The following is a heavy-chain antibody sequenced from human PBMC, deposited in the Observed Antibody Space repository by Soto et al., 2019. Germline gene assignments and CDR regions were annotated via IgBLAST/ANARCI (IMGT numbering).Heavy chain of an antibody. D-gene: IGHD4-17*01. Sequence: SETLSLTYTVSGGSISSGGYYWSWIRQHPGKGLEWIGYIYYSGSTYYNPSLKSRVTISVDTSKNQFSLKLSSVTAADTAVYYCARLGSVTSYYFAYRGQGTLVTVSS. V-gene: IGHV4-31*03. J-gene: IGHJ4*02. CDR3: ARLGSVTSYYFAY. CDR2: IYYSGST. CDR1: GGSISSGGYY.